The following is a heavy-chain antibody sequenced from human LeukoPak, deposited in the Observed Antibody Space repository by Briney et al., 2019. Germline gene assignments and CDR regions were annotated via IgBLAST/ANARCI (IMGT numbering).Heavy chain of an antibody. Sequence: GGSLRLSCAASGFTFDDYAMHWVRQAPGKGLEWVSLISWDGGSTYYADSVKGRFTISRDNSKNSLYLQMNSLRAEDTALYYCAKTVHPLGYCSSTTECNYMDVWGKGTTVTVSS. D-gene: IGHD2-2*01. CDR2: ISWDGGST. J-gene: IGHJ6*03. CDR1: GFTFDDYA. V-gene: IGHV3-43D*03. CDR3: AKTVHPLGYCSSTTECNYMDV.